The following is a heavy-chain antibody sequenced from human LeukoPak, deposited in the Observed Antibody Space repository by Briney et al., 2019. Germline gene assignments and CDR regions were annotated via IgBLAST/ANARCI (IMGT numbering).Heavy chain of an antibody. D-gene: IGHD2-15*01. CDR3: AKGVRVVAASGRYYYYGMDV. V-gene: IGHV3-43D*03. CDR1: GFTFDDYA. Sequence: GGLRLSCAASGFTFDDYAMHWVRQAPGKGLEWVSLISWDGGSTYYADSVKGRFTISRDNSKNSLYLQMNSLRAEDTALYYCAKGVRVVAASGRYYYYGMDVWGQGTTVTVSS. J-gene: IGHJ6*02. CDR2: ISWDGGST.